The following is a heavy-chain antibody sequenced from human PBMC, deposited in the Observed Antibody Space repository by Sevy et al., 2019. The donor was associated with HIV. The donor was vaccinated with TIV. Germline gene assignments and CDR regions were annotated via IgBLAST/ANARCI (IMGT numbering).Heavy chain of an antibody. J-gene: IGHJ4*02. D-gene: IGHD6-19*01. CDR3: AREYSSGYYFDY. Sequence: SETLSLTCAVSGGSISSGGYSWSWIRQPPGKGLDGIGYIYHSGSTYYNPSLKSRVTISVDRSKNQFSLKLSSVTAADTAVYYCAREYSSGYYFDYWGQGTLVTVSS. CDR2: IYHSGST. V-gene: IGHV4-30-2*01. CDR1: GGSISSGGYS.